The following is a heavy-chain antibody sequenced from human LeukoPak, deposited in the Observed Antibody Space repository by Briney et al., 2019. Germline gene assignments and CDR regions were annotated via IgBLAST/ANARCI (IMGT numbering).Heavy chain of an antibody. CDR1: GFPVSDAW. J-gene: IGHJ4*02. CDR2: IKSKANGGTT. Sequence: PGGSLRLSFAASGFPVSDAWMNWVRQAPGKGLEWVGRIKSKANGGTTDYAAPVKGRFTISRDDSKNTLYLQLNSLKTEDTAVYYCTTFGVGNLLSSYDYWGQGTLVTVSS. V-gene: IGHV3-15*07. CDR3: TTFGVGNLLSSYDY. D-gene: IGHD2-15*01.